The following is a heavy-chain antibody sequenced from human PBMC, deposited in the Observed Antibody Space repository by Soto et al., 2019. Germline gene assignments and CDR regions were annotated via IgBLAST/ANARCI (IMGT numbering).Heavy chain of an antibody. V-gene: IGHV1-18*04. CDR3: ARYCSSTSCYSYYYYYGMDV. CDR2: ISAYNGNT. D-gene: IGHD2-2*02. Sequence: ASVKVSCKAPGYTFTSYGISWVRQAPGQGLEWMGWISAYNGNTNYAQKLQGRVTMTTDTSTSTAYMELRSLRSDDTAVYYCARYCSSTSCYSYYYYYGMDVWGQGTTVTVSS. CDR1: GYTFTSYG. J-gene: IGHJ6*02.